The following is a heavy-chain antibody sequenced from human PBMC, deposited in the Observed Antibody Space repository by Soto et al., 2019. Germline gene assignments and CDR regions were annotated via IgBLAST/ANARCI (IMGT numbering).Heavy chain of an antibody. CDR1: GGTFSSYA. D-gene: IGHD3-3*01. CDR3: ARVWVTIFGVVTPPYYYYGMDV. CDR2: IIPIFGTA. Sequence: ASVKVSCKASGGTFSSYAISWVRQAPGQGLEWMGGIIPIFGTANYAQKFQGRVTITADESTSTAYMELSSLRSEDTAVYYCARVWVTIFGVVTPPYYYYGMDVWGQGTTVTVS. V-gene: IGHV1-69*13. J-gene: IGHJ6*02.